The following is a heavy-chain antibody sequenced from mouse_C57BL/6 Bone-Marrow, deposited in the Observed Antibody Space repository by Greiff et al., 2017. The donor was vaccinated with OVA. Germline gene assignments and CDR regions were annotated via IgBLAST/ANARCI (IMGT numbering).Heavy chain of an antibody. V-gene: IGHV5-9-1*02. J-gene: IGHJ4*01. CDR1: GFTFSSYA. Sequence: EVKVVDSGAGLVQPGGSLKLSCAASGFTFSSYAMSWVRQTPEKRLEWVAYISSGGDYIYYADTVKGRFIISRDNARNTLYLQMSSLKSEETAMYYCTRLLDAMDNWGEGTSVTVSS. CDR3: TRLLDAMDN. CDR2: ISSGGDYI. D-gene: IGHD2-1*01.